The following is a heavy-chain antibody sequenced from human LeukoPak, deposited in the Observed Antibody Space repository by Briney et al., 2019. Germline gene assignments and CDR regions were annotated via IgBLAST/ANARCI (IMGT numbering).Heavy chain of an antibody. CDR1: GSTVSSNY. CDR2: IYSGGST. V-gene: IGHV3-66*01. Sequence: PGGSLRLSCAASGSTVSSNYMSWVRQAPGKGLEWVSVIYSGGSTYYADSVKGRFTISRDNSKNTLYLQMNSLRAEDTAVYYCARDRVVAARYYFDYWGQGTLVTVSS. CDR3: ARDRVVAARYYFDY. D-gene: IGHD2-15*01. J-gene: IGHJ4*02.